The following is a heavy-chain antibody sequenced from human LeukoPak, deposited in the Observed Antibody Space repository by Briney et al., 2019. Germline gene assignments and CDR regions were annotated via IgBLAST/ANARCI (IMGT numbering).Heavy chain of an antibody. CDR2: IRYDGSNK. J-gene: IGHJ4*02. CDR1: GFTFSSYG. Sequence: GGSLRLSCAASGFTFSSYGMHWVRQAPGKGLEWVAFIRYDGSNKYYADSVKGRFTISRDNSKNTLYLQMNSLRAEDTAVYYCAKERDTAMVTIDYWGQGTLVTVAS. V-gene: IGHV3-30*02. D-gene: IGHD5-18*01. CDR3: AKERDTAMVTIDY.